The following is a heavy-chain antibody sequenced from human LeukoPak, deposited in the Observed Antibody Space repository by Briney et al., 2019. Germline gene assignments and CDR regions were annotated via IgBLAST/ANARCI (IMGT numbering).Heavy chain of an antibody. CDR3: AKQQGIAAAGTDY. J-gene: IGHJ4*02. V-gene: IGHV3-23*01. Sequence: GSLRLSCAASGFTFSNYAMSWVRQAPGRGLEWVSAISGSGGSTYYADSVKGRFTISRDNSKNTLYLQMNSLRAEDTAVYYCAKQQGIAAAGTDYWGQGTLVTVFS. CDR1: GFTFSNYA. CDR2: ISGSGGST. D-gene: IGHD6-13*01.